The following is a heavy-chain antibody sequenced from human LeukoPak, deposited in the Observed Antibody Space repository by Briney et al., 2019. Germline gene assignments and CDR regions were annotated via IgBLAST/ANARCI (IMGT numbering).Heavy chain of an antibody. CDR2: FHNSRTT. CDR3: TRGHISLSR. J-gene: IGHJ4*02. V-gene: IGHV4-59*01. Sequence: SETLSLTCTVSGGSLCGYSWTWMPQPPGQGLEWIGYFHNSRTTSYNPSLTGRVIISVDTAMDQISLKLNSVTAADTAVYYCTRGHISLSRWGQGTLVTVSS. D-gene: IGHD3-16*02. CDR1: GGSLCGYS.